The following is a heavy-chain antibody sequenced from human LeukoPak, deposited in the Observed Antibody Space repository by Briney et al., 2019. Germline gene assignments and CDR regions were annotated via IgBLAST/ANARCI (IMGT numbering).Heavy chain of an antibody. CDR1: GFIFSDYY. V-gene: IGHV3-11*01. J-gene: IGHJ4*02. CDR2: ISSGGDTF. Sequence: GGSLRLSCAASGFIFSDYYMVWIRQAPGKGLEWVAYISSGGDTFFYADSVKGRFTISRDNSGDSLYLQTNSLRAEDTAVYYCARGDGVYDYVWGRSYWGQGTLVTVSS. CDR3: ARGDGVYDYVWGRSY. D-gene: IGHD3-16*01.